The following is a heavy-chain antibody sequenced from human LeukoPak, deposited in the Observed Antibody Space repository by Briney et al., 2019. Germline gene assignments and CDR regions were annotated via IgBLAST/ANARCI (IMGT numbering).Heavy chain of an antibody. CDR2: INHSGST. V-gene: IGHV4-34*01. J-gene: IGHJ4*02. CDR1: GGSFSGYY. D-gene: IGHD6-13*01. Sequence: SETLSLTCAVYGGSFSGYYWSWIRQPPGKGLEWIGEINHSGSTNYNPSLKSRVTISVDTSKNQFSLKLSSVTAADTAVYYCARSLRYSSSWSYWGRGTLVTVSS. CDR3: ARSLRYSSSWSY.